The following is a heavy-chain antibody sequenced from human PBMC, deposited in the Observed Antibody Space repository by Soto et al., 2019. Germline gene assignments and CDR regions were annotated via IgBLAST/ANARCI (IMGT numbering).Heavy chain of an antibody. CDR3: ARSGLTEFSFDI. D-gene: IGHD3-16*01. V-gene: IGHV3-21*01. CDR1: GFTFSSYS. Sequence: PGGSLRLSCAASGFTFSSYSMNWVRQAPGKGLEWVSSISSSSYIYYADSVKGRFTISRDNAKNPLYLQMNSLRAEDTAVYYCARSGLTEFSFDIWGQGAMVTVSS. CDR2: ISSSSYI. J-gene: IGHJ3*02.